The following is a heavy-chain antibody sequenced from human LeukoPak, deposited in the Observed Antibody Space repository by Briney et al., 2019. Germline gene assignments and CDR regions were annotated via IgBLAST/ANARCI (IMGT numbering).Heavy chain of an antibody. CDR2: IYYSGST. D-gene: IGHD3-22*01. Sequence: SSETLSLTCTVSGGSISSSSYYWGWIRQPPGKGLEWIGSIYYSGSTYYNPSLKSRVTISVDTSKNQFSLKLSSVTAADTAVYYCARGGGRSGYYFDYWGQGTLVTVSS. V-gene: IGHV4-39*07. J-gene: IGHJ4*02. CDR1: GGSISSSSYY. CDR3: ARGGGRSGYYFDY.